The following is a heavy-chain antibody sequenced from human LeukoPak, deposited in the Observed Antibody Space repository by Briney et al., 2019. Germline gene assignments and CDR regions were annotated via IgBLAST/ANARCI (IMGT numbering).Heavy chain of an antibody. CDR3: ARDRDLFWFDP. D-gene: IGHD3-10*01. CDR1: GSTFSDYY. V-gene: IGHV3-11*01. CDR2: ISSSGSTI. J-gene: IGHJ5*02. Sequence: GGSLRLSCAASGSTFSDYYMSWIRQAPGKGLEWVSYISSSGSTIYYADSVKGRFTISRDNAKNSLYLQMNSLRAEDTAVYYCARDRDLFWFDPWGQGTLVTVSS.